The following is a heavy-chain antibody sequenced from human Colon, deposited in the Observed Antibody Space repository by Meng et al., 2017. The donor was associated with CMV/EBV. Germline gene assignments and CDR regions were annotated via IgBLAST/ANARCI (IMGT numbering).Heavy chain of an antibody. J-gene: IGHJ6*02. CDR3: ARAPYCSNGVCFPGPYGLDV. CDR1: GESMRSHY. V-gene: IGHV4-59*11. Sequence: SETLSLTCTVSGESMRSHYWSWIRQPPGKGLEWMGHVYYSGSATYSPSLRSRVSISVDMSKNQFFLKLRSVTAADTAMYFCARAPYCSNGVCFPGPYGLDVWSQGTTVTVSS. D-gene: IGHD2-8*01. CDR2: VYYSGSA.